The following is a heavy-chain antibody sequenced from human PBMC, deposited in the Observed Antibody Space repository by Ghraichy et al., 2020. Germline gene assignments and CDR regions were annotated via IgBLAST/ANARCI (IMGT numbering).Heavy chain of an antibody. D-gene: IGHD7-27*01. Sequence: SETLSLTCTVSGGSISSYYWSWIRQPPGKGLEWIGYIYTSGSTNYNPSLKSRVTISVDTSKNQFSLKLSSVTAADTAVYYCASTVETTGGVRPGHSYYYYYGMDVWGQGTTVTVSS. J-gene: IGHJ6*02. V-gene: IGHV4-4*09. CDR3: ASTVETTGGVRPGHSYYYYYGMDV. CDR2: IYTSGST. CDR1: GGSISSYY.